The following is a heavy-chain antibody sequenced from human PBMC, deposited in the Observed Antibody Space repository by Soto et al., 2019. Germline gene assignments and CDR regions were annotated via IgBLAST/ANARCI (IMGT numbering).Heavy chain of an antibody. CDR3: ARDLSSGWYGAAFDI. CDR2: ISSSSSTI. V-gene: IGHV3-48*01. D-gene: IGHD6-19*01. Sequence: GGSLRLSCAASGFTFSSYSMNWVRQAPGKGLEWVSYISSSSSTIYYADSVKGRFTISRDNAKNSLYLQMNSLRAEDTAVYYCARDLSSGWYGAAFDIWGQGTMVTVSS. J-gene: IGHJ3*02. CDR1: GFTFSSYS.